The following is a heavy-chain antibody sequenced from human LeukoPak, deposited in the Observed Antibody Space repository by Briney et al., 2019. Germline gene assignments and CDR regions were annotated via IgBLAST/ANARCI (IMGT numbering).Heavy chain of an antibody. V-gene: IGHV4-34*01. Sequence: SETLSLTCAVYGGSFSGYYWSWIRQPPGKGLEWIGEINHSGSTNYNTSLKSRVTISVDTSKNQFSLKLSSVTAADTAVHYCARGRAYYGSGVSHWFDPWGQGTLVTVSS. J-gene: IGHJ5*02. CDR1: GGSFSGYY. CDR2: INHSGST. D-gene: IGHD3-10*01. CDR3: ARGRAYYGSGVSHWFDP.